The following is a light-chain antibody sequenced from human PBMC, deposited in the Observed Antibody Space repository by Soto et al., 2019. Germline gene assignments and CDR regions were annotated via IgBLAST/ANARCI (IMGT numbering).Light chain of an antibody. CDR2: GAS. Sequence: EIVMTQSPATPSVSRGERATLSCRASQSVSSNLACYQQKPGQAPRLLIYGASTRATGIPARFSGSGSGTEFILTISSLQSEDFAVYYCQQYNNWPPSTFGQGTRLEIK. J-gene: IGKJ5*01. V-gene: IGKV3-15*01. CDR3: QQYNNWPPST. CDR1: QSVSSN.